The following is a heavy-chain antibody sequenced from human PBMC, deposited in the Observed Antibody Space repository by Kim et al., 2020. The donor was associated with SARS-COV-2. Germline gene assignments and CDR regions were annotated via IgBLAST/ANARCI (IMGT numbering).Heavy chain of an antibody. J-gene: IGHJ4*02. CDR3: ARDEQGFGYYCDSSGYGFDF. D-gene: IGHD3-22*01. V-gene: IGHV1-18*01. Sequence: ASVKVSCKASGYTFTSYGISWVRQAPGQGLEWMGWNSAYNCNTNYAQKIQGRVTMTTDTSTSTAYMELRRLSSDDPAVYYCARDEQGFGYYCDSSGYGFDFWGQGTLVTVSS. CDR2: NSAYNCNT. CDR1: GYTFTSYG.